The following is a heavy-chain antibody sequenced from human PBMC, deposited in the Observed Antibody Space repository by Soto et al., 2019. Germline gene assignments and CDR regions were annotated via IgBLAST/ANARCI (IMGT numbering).Heavy chain of an antibody. CDR1: GGTFSSYA. V-gene: IGHV1-69*13. CDR3: AREANYGDSGLDP. D-gene: IGHD4-17*01. Sequence: LVKVSCKASGGTFSSYAISWVRQAPGQGLEWMGGIIPIFGTANYAQKFQGRVTITADESTSTAYMELSSLRSEDTAVYYCAREANYGDSGLDPWGQGTLVTVSS. CDR2: IIPIFGTA. J-gene: IGHJ5*02.